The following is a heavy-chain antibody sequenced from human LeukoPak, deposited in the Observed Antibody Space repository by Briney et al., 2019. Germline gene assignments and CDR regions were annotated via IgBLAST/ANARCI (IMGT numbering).Heavy chain of an antibody. CDR3: ARSRSYGGNEFDY. CDR1: GGSFSGYY. CDR2: IYYSGSI. Sequence: SETLSLTCAVYGGSFSGYYWSWIRQPPGKGLEWIGYIYYSGSIYYNPSLKSRVTMSVDTSKNQFSLKLSSVTAVDTAVYYCARSRSYGGNEFDYWGQGTLVTVSS. V-gene: IGHV4-34*10. D-gene: IGHD4-23*01. J-gene: IGHJ4*02.